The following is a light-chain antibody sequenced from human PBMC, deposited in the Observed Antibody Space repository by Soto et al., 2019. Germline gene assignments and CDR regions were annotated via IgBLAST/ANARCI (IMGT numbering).Light chain of an antibody. CDR1: QDINSY. J-gene: IGKJ4*01. CDR3: QQYIIYPLT. Sequence: DVQMTQSPSSLSASVGDRVTITCRASQDINSYLAWYQQKPGNAPKSLIYAASSLQTGVPSRFSGSESGTDFTLTISNLQPEDSATYYCQQYIIYPLTFGGGTKVEIK. CDR2: AAS. V-gene: IGKV1D-16*01.